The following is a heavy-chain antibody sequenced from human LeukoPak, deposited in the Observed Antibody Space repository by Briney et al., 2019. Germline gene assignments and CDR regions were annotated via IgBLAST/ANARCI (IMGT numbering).Heavy chain of an antibody. CDR2: IYPGDSDT. CDR3: ARRDYYDSSGYYLHY. J-gene: IGHJ4*02. Sequence: GESLKISCKGSGYSFTSYWIGWVRQIPGKGLEWMGIIYPGDSDTRYSPSFQGQVTISADKSISTAYLQWSSLKASDTAMYYCARRDYYDSSGYYLHYWGQGTLVTVSS. D-gene: IGHD3-22*01. V-gene: IGHV5-51*01. CDR1: GYSFTSYW.